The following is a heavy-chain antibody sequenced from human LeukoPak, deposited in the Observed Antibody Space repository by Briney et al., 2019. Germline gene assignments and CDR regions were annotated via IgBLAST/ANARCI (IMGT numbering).Heavy chain of an antibody. CDR3: ARESAYAVGRDN. Sequence: GGSLRLSCSASGFTFSSYAMHWVRQAPGKGLEYVSAISSNGGSTYYADSVKGRFTISRDNAKNTLYLHMDSLRGEDTAVYYCARESAYAVGRDNWGQGTLVTVSS. D-gene: IGHD5-12*01. CDR1: GFTFSSYA. V-gene: IGHV3-64*04. J-gene: IGHJ4*02. CDR2: ISSNGGST.